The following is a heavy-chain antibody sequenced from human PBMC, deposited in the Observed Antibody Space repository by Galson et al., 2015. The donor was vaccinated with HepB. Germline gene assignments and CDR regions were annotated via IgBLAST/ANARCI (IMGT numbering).Heavy chain of an antibody. CDR2: IWYDGSNK. D-gene: IGHD3-10*01. V-gene: IGHV3-33*08. CDR1: GFTFSSYG. J-gene: IGHJ4*02. Sequence: SLRLSCAASGFTFSSYGMHWVRQAPGKGLEWVAVIWYDGSNKYYADSVKGRFTISRDNSKNTLYLQMNSLRAEDTAVYCCASGDGSGSYHYFDYWGQGTLVTVSS. CDR3: ASGDGSGSYHYFDY.